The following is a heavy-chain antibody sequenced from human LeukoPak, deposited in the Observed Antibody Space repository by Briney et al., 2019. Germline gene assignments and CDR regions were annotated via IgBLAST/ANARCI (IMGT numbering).Heavy chain of an antibody. V-gene: IGHV3-48*04. CDR3: ARAIHATQYYYDSSGYGYFDY. Sequence: PGGSLRLSCAASGFTFSSYGMSWVRQAPGKGLEWVSYISSSGSTIYYADSVKGRFTISRDNAKNSLYLQMNSLRAEDTAVYYCARAIHATQYYYDSSGYGYFDYWGQGTLVTVSS. J-gene: IGHJ4*02. D-gene: IGHD3-22*01. CDR2: ISSSGSTI. CDR1: GFTFSSYG.